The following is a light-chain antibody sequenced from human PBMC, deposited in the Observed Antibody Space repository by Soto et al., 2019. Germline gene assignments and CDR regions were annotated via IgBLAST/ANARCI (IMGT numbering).Light chain of an antibody. Sequence: EIVLTHSPATLSSSPVAGSTLSSGAREIVRSWYLAWYQQTAGMAPRLVIYDVCRRATGIPDRFSGSGSGTDFTLTIRRLENEVFAVYYCQQNDSSLSWTLGQGNKVDI. CDR2: DVC. CDR1: EIVRSWY. CDR3: QQNDSSLSWT. J-gene: IGKJ1*01. V-gene: IGKV3D-20*01.